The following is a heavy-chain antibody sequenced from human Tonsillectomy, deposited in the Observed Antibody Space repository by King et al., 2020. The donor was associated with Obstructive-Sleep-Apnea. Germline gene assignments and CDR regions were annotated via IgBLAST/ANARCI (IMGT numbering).Heavy chain of an antibody. V-gene: IGHV4-34*01. Sequence: VQLQKWGAGLLKPSETLSLTCAVYGGSFSGYYWSWIRQPPGKGLEWIGEINHSGSANYNPSLKSRVTISLDTSNNQFSLQLSSVTAADTAVDYCARGRNYGSGSYYPPDYWGQGTLVTVSS. CDR1: GGSFSGYY. D-gene: IGHD3-10*01. CDR2: INHSGSA. J-gene: IGHJ4*02. CDR3: ARGRNYGSGSYYPPDY.